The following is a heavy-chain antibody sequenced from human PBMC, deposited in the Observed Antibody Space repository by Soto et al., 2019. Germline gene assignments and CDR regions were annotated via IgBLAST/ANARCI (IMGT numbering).Heavy chain of an antibody. D-gene: IGHD3-22*01. CDR1: EFTFSNYA. J-gene: IGHJ4*02. Sequence: PGGSLRLSCAASEFTFSNYAMSWVRQAPGKGLEWVSAISYGGGTTYYADSVKGRFTISRDNSKNTLYLQMNSLRAEDTAVYYCAKNPGYYYDSTGYHFDYWGQGTLDTVSS. CDR2: ISYGGGTT. CDR3: AKNPGYYYDSTGYHFDY. V-gene: IGHV3-23*01.